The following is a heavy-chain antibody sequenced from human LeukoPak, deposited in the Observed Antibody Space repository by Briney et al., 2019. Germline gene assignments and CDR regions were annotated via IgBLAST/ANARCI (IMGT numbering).Heavy chain of an antibody. CDR1: GFIFGNYE. V-gene: IGHV3-48*03. CDR3: GREMAATDWEMDY. J-gene: IGHJ4*02. Sequence: GGSLRLSCVGSGFIFGNYEVDWVRQAPGRGLEWVSYISASGETLYADSVRGRFTISRDNAKNSVYLHMSSLRAEDTAVYYCGREMAATDWEMDYRGQGTLVTVSS. CDR2: ISASGET. D-gene: IGHD5-24*01.